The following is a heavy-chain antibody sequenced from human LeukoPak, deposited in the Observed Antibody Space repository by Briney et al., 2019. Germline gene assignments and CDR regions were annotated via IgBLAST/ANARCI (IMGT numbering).Heavy chain of an antibody. J-gene: IGHJ4*02. CDR1: GFTFSSYS. CDR2: ISSSSSTI. CDR3: ARDDPYDFWSGYYTPFDY. D-gene: IGHD3-3*01. V-gene: IGHV3-48*02. Sequence: GGSLRLSCAASGFTFSSYSMNWVCQAPGKGLEWVSYISSSSSTIYYADSVKGRFTISRDNAKNSLYLQMNSLRDEDTAVYYCARDDPYDFWSGYYTPFDYWGQGTLVTVSS.